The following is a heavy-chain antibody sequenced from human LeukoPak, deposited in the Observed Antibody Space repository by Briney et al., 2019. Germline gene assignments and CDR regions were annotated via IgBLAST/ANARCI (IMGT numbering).Heavy chain of an antibody. CDR2: IYYSGST. CDR1: GGSISSGGYY. V-gene: IGHV4-31*03. D-gene: IGHD4-11*01. J-gene: IGHJ6*02. CDR3: ARAGDYSNFPGYYYGMDV. Sequence: SQTLSLTCTVSGGSISSGGYYWSWIRQHPGKGLEWIGYIYYSGSTYYNPSLKSRVTISVDTSKNQFSLKLSSVTAADTAVYYCARAGDYSNFPGYYYGMDVWGQGTTVTVSS.